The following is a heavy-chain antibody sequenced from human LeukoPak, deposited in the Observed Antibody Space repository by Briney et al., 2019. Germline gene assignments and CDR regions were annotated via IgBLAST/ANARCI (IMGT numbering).Heavy chain of an antibody. J-gene: IGHJ5*02. V-gene: IGHV1-46*01. Sequence: ASVKVSCKASGYTFTSYYMHWVRQAPGQGLEWMGIMNPSGGSTSYAQKFQGRVTMTRDMSTSTVYMELSSLRSEDTAVYYCARAGSYYDFWSGYYRACWFDPWGQGTLVTVSS. CDR3: ARAGSYYDFWSGYYRACWFDP. D-gene: IGHD3-3*01. CDR2: MNPSGGST. CDR1: GYTFTSYY.